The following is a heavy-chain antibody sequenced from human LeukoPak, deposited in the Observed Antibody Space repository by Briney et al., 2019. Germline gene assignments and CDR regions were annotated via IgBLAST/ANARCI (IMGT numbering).Heavy chain of an antibody. V-gene: IGHV4-39*01. Sequence: SETLTLTCTVSGGSISSSSYYWGWIRQPPGKGLEWIGSIYYSGSTYYNPSLKSRVTISVDTSKNQFSLKLSSVTAADTAVYYCARRVSSGWYYFDYWGREPWSPSP. CDR1: GGSISSSSYY. CDR2: IYYSGST. D-gene: IGHD6-19*01. J-gene: IGHJ4*02. CDR3: ARRVSSGWYYFDY.